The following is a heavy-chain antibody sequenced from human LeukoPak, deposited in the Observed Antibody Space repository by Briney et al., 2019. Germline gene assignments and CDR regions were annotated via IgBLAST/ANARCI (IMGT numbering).Heavy chain of an antibody. D-gene: IGHD1-14*01. CDR2: IYFIGST. J-gene: IGHJ4*02. V-gene: IGHV4-39*07. Sequence: SETLSLTCTVSGGSISSSSYYWGWIRQPPGKGLEWIGSIYFIGSTYYNPSLKSRVTISVDTSKNQFSLKLSSVTAADTAVYYCARGRKVPGARQFDYWGQGTLVTVSS. CDR3: ARGRKVPGARQFDY. CDR1: GGSISSSSYY.